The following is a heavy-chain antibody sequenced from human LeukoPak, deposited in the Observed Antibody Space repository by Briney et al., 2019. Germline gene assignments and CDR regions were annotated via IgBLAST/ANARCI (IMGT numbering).Heavy chain of an antibody. CDR1: GYTFTGYY. CDR2: INPNSGGT. Sequence: ASVKVSCKASGYTFTGYYMHWVRQAPGQGLEWRGWINPNSGGTNYAQKFQGRVTMTRDTSISTAYMELSRLRSDDTAVYYCAREPSSGWYFDYWGQGTLVTVSS. V-gene: IGHV1-2*02. CDR3: AREPSSGWYFDY. J-gene: IGHJ4*02. D-gene: IGHD6-19*01.